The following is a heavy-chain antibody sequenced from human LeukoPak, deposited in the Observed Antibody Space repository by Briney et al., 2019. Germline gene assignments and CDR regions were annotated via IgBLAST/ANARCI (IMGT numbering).Heavy chain of an antibody. CDR2: ISSSGNTI. CDR1: GFTFSDYY. D-gene: IGHD3-10*01. J-gene: IGHJ4*02. CDR3: ARDGLDYYGSGSYYNLYYFDG. V-gene: IGHV3-11*01. Sequence: GGSLRLSCAASGFTFSDYYMSWIRQAPGKGLEWVSYISSSGNTIYYADSVKGRFTISRDNAKNSLYLQMNSLRAEDTAVYYCARDGLDYYGSGSYYNLYYFDGGGQGTLVTVSS.